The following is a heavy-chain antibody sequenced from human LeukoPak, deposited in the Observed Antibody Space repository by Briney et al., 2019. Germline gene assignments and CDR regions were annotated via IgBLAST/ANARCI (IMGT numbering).Heavy chain of an antibody. CDR1: GYTFTTHT. V-gene: IGHV1-3*03. D-gene: IGHD3-3*01. Sequence: ASVKVSCKPPGYTFTTHTIHWVRQAPGQRLEWMGWINAGNGNTKYSQEFQDRVTITRDTSASTAYMELSSLRSEDMAVYYCARARYETRIWPKSRYDYYHYMDVWGKGTTVTVSS. CDR3: ARARYETRIWPKSRYDYYHYMDV. CDR2: INAGNGNT. J-gene: IGHJ6*03.